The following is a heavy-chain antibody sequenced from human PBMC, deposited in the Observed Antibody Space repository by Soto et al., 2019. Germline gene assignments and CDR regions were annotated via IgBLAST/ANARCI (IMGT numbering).Heavy chain of an antibody. CDR3: ARGPRSHAFDI. Sequence: ASVKVSCKASGWTFISYYMHWVRQAPGQGLEWMGIINPSGGSTSYAQKFQGRVTMTRDTSTSTVYMELSGLRSEDTAVYYCARGPRSHAFDIWGQGTMVTVSS. V-gene: IGHV1-46*03. J-gene: IGHJ3*02. CDR1: GWTFISYY. CDR2: INPSGGST.